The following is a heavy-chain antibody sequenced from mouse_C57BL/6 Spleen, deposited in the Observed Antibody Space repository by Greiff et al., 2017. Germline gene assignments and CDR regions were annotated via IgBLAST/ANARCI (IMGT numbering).Heavy chain of an antibody. CDR1: GYTFTSYW. V-gene: IGHV1-50*01. CDR2: IDPSDSYT. D-gene: IGHD2-5*01. J-gene: IGHJ4*01. CDR3: ASPQAPADYSNYYAMDY. Sequence: QVQLQQPGAELVKPGASVKLSCKASGYTFTSYWMQWVKQRPGQGLEWIGEIDPSDSYTNYNQKFKGKATLTVDTSSSTAYMQLSSLTSEDSAVYYCASPQAPADYSNYYAMDYWGQGTSVTVSS.